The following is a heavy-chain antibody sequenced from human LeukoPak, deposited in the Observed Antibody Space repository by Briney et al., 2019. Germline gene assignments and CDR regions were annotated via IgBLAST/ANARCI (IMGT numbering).Heavy chain of an antibody. Sequence: PSETLSLTCTVSGGSISNYYWTWIRRPPGKGLEWIGYIYYSGSTNYNPSLKSRVTISVDTSKNQFSLKLSSVTAADTAVYYCARQGDYDTLFDYWGQGTLVTVSS. V-gene: IGHV4-59*08. D-gene: IGHD3-22*01. CDR1: GGSISNYY. J-gene: IGHJ4*02. CDR3: ARQGDYDTLFDY. CDR2: IYYSGST.